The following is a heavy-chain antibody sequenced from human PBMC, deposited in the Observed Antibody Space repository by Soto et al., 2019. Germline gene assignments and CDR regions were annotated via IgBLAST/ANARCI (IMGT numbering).Heavy chain of an antibody. CDR1: GGSITRGGYY. CDR3: ARDPAP. Sequence: QVQLQESGPGLVKPSETLSLTCTVSGGSITRGGYYWSWIRQHPGKGLEWIGYIYNSGTTYYNPSVKSGVTRSVDTAKNQFSLKLTAVTAADTAVYYCARDPAPWGQGTLVTVSS. V-gene: IGHV4-31*03. J-gene: IGHJ5*02. CDR2: IYNSGTT.